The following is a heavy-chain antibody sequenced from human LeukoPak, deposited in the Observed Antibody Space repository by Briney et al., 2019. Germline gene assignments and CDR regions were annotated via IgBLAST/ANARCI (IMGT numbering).Heavy chain of an antibody. CDR3: ARYCRSGSCYSGRTFDP. V-gene: IGHV4-59*08. CDR1: GGSISSYY. J-gene: IGHJ5*02. D-gene: IGHD2-15*01. CDR2: IYYSGST. Sequence: PSETLSLTCTVSGGSISSYYWSWIRQPPGKGLEWIGYIYYSGSTNYNPSLKSRVTISVDTSKNQFSLNLNSVTAADTAVYYCARYCRSGSCYSGRTFDPWGQGIRVTVSS.